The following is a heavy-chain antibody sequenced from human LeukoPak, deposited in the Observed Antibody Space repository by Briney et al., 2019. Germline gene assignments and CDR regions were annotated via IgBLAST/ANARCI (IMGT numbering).Heavy chain of an antibody. V-gene: IGHV1-2*02. Sequence: GASVKVSCKASGYTFTGYYMHWVRQAPGQGLGWMGWINPNSGGTNYAQKFQGRVTMTRDTSISTAYMELSRLRSDDTAVYYCARAMDIVATINTYWGQGTLVTVSS. CDR3: ARAMDIVATINTY. CDR1: GYTFTGYY. D-gene: IGHD5-12*01. CDR2: INPNSGGT. J-gene: IGHJ4*02.